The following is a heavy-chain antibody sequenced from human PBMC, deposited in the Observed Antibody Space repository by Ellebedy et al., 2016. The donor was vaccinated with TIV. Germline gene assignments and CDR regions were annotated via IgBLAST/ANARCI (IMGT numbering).Heavy chain of an antibody. CDR1: GYTSTSYY. CDR3: ARDWCSGGSCYDWFDP. CDR2: INPSGGST. D-gene: IGHD2-15*01. J-gene: IGHJ5*02. V-gene: IGHV1-46*01. Sequence: ASVKVSCKASGYTSTSYYMHWVRQAPGQGLEWMGIINPSGGSTSYAQKFQGRVTMTRDTSTSTVYMELSSLRSEDTAVYYCARDWCSGGSCYDWFDPWGQGTLVTVSS.